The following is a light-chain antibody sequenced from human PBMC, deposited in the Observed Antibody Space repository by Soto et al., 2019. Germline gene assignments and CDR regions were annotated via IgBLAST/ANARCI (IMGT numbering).Light chain of an antibody. J-gene: IGLJ2*01. CDR1: SSNIGAGYG. V-gene: IGLV1-40*01. CDR2: GNS. CDR3: QSYDSSLSAVV. Sequence: QSVLTQPPSVSGAPGQRVTISCTGSSSNIGAGYGVHWYQELPGTAPQLLISGNSNRPSGVPDRFSGSKSGTAASLAITGLQAEDEADYYCQSYDSSLSAVVFGGGTKVTVL.